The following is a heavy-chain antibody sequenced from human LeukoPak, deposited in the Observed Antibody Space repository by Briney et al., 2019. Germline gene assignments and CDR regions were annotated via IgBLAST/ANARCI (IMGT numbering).Heavy chain of an antibody. Sequence: PSETLSLTCTVSGGSISSYYWSWIRQPPGKGLEWIGYIYYSGSTNYNPSLKSRVTLSVDTSKNQFSLKLSSVTAADTAVYYCARYRLGCSSTSCLEYFDYWGQGTLVTVSS. CDR2: IYYSGST. V-gene: IGHV4-59*08. D-gene: IGHD2-2*01. J-gene: IGHJ4*02. CDR3: ARYRLGCSSTSCLEYFDY. CDR1: GGSISSYY.